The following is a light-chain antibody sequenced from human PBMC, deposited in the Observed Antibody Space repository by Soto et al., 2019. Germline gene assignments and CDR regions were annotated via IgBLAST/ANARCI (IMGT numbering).Light chain of an antibody. CDR3: TSSTTIGPWV. J-gene: IGLJ3*02. CDR2: EVS. Sequence: QSVLTQPASVSGSPGQSITISCTGTSSDVGGYNYVSWFQQHPGKAPKLKIYEVSNRPSGVSNRFSGSKSGNTASLTISEVQAEDVGDYNCTSSTTIGPWVFAEGTKFTAL. CDR1: SSDVGGYNY. V-gene: IGLV2-14*01.